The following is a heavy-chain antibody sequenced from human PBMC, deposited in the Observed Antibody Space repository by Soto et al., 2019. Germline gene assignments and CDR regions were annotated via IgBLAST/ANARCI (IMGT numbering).Heavy chain of an antibody. J-gene: IGHJ3*02. CDR2: ISGSGGST. Sequence: GGSLRLSCAASGFTFSSYAMSWVRQAPGKGLEWVSAISGSGGSTYYADSVKGRFTISRDNSKNTLYLQMNSLRAEDTAVYYCAKDPVLDYYGSGRPGAFDIWGQGTMVTVSS. D-gene: IGHD3-10*01. V-gene: IGHV3-23*01. CDR1: GFTFSSYA. CDR3: AKDPVLDYYGSGRPGAFDI.